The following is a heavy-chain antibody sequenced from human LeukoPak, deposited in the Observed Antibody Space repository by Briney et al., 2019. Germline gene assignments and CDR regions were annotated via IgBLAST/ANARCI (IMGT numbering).Heavy chain of an antibody. Sequence: EASVKVSCKASGYTFTGYYIHWVRQAPGQGLEWMGWINPNSGGTKYAQKFQGRVTMTRDTSISTAYMELSRMGSDDTAVYYCARLYCSGGSCYQTINWFDPWGQGTLVTVSS. CDR3: ARLYCSGGSCYQTINWFDP. J-gene: IGHJ5*02. D-gene: IGHD2-15*01. CDR1: GYTFTGYY. CDR2: INPNSGGT. V-gene: IGHV1-2*02.